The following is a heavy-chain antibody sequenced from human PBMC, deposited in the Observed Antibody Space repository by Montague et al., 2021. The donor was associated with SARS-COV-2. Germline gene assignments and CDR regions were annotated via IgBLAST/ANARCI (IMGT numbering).Heavy chain of an antibody. CDR3: ARGGHQLRFGLDV. V-gene: IGHV4-34*01. D-gene: IGHD3-16*01. CDR2: IHHTGST. CDR1: GGSFSGYY. J-gene: IGHJ6*02. Sequence: SETLSLTCAVYGGSFSGYYWSWVRQPPGKGLEWIGQIHHTGSTIYKPSLKSRVTISEDTSKNQFSLKMTSVTAADTAVYYCARGGHQLRFGLDVWGQRTTVTVSS.